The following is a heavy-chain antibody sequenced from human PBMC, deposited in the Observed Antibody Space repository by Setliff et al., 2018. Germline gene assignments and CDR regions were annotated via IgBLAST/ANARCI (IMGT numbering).Heavy chain of an antibody. CDR2: ISSYNDVT. Sequence: AASVKVSCKASGYIFNSYGISWVRQAPGQGLEWMGWISSYNDVTNYAQRFQGRVTMTTDTSTSATYMELRSLRSDDTAVYYCAISTLSICSGGTCPNVFDVWGQGTMVTVSS. D-gene: IGHD2-15*01. V-gene: IGHV1-18*01. J-gene: IGHJ3*01. CDR1: GYIFNSYG. CDR3: AISTLSICSGGTCPNVFDV.